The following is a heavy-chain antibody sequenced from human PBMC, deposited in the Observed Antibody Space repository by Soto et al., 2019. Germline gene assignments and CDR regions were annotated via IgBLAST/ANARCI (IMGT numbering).Heavy chain of an antibody. D-gene: IGHD2-2*01. V-gene: IGHV3-23*01. CDR2: ISGSGGST. CDR1: GFTFSSYA. Sequence: EVQLLESGGGLVQPGGSLRLSCAASGFTFSSYAMSWVRQAPGKGLEWVSAISGSGGSTYYADSVKGRFTISRDNSKNTLYLQMNSLRAEDTAVYYCAKGPGYIVVVPALRGGDYWGQGTLVTVSS. CDR3: AKGPGYIVVVPALRGGDY. J-gene: IGHJ4*02.